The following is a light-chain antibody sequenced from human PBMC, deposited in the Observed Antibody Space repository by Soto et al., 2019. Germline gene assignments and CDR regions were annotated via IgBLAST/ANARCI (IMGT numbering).Light chain of an antibody. CDR1: QDIRSH. CDR2: DAS. CDR3: QQYGTSPRP. J-gene: IGKJ1*01. Sequence: ENVLTQSPGTLSVSPGERVTLSCRASQDIRSHLAWYQQKPGQAPRLLIFDASSRATGIPDRFSGSGSGTDFTISISRLEPEDFAVYYCQQYGTSPRPFGQGTRVEIK. V-gene: IGKV3-20*01.